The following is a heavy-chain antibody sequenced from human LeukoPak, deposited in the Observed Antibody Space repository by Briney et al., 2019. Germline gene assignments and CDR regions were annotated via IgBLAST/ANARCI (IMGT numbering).Heavy chain of an antibody. V-gene: IGHV4-38-2*02. J-gene: IGHJ4*02. Sequence: SQTLSLTCTVSGGSISSGYYWGWIRKPPGKGLEWIGSIYHSGSTYYNPSLKSRVTISVDTSKNQFSLKLSSVTAADTAVYYCARVYSYYYYFDYWGQGTLVTVSS. CDR1: GGSISSGYY. D-gene: IGHD5-18*01. CDR2: IYHSGST. CDR3: ARVYSYYYYFDY.